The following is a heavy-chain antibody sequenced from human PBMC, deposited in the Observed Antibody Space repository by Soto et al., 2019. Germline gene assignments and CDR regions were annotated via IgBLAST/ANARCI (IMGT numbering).Heavy chain of an antibody. CDR2: ISPYTGNT. V-gene: IGHV1-18*01. CDR1: GYIFVNYG. CDR3: GMVDNYVTPTPQDV. D-gene: IGHD3-16*01. J-gene: IGHJ6*02. Sequence: QVQLVQSGDEVKKPGASVKVSCKASGYIFVNYGIAWVRQAPGQGLEWMGWISPYTGNTHSASKVQGRLTMTTDTSTCTAYMDLGSLTSDDTAVYYCGMVDNYVTPTPQDVWGQGTTVTVSS.